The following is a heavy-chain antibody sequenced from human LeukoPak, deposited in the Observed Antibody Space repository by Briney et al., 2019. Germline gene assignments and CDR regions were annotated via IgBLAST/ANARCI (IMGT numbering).Heavy chain of an antibody. J-gene: IGHJ4*02. CDR2: VHLRGAS. V-gene: IGHV4-4*02. CDR1: GGSILGTNW. CDR3: ARESGAFSPFGF. D-gene: IGHD1-26*01. Sequence: SETLPLTCAVSGGSILGTNWWSWVRQPPGRGLEWIGEVHLRGASNYNPSLKSRVSMSIDKSRNQLSLELTSVTAADTAIYYCARESGAFSPFGFWGQGTLVTVSS.